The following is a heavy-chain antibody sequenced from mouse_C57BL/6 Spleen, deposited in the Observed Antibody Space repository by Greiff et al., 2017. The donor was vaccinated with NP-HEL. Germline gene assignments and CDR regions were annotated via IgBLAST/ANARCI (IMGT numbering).Heavy chain of an antibody. J-gene: IGHJ2*01. D-gene: IGHD2-5*01. CDR3: ARHGGYSNYVDY. CDR1: GFTFSSYG. CDR2: ISSGGSYT. V-gene: IGHV5-6*01. Sequence: EVKLMESGGDLVKPGGSLKLSCAASGFTFSSYGMSWVRQTPDKRLEWVATISSGGSYTYYPDSVKGRFTISRDNAKNTLYLQMSSLKSEDTAMYYCARHGGYSNYVDYWGQGTTLTVSS.